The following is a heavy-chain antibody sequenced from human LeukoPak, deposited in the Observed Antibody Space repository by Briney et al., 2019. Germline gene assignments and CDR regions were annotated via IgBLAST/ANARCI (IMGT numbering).Heavy chain of an antibody. Sequence: GGSLRLSCAASGFTFRSYWMSWVRQAPGKGLEWAANINQDGSERYYVDSVKGRFTISRDNAKKSVYVQMNSLRAEDTAVYYCARDGGPFDSWGQGTLVTVSA. V-gene: IGHV3-7*03. D-gene: IGHD2-15*01. J-gene: IGHJ4*02. CDR2: INQDGSER. CDR1: GFTFRSYW. CDR3: ARDGGPFDS.